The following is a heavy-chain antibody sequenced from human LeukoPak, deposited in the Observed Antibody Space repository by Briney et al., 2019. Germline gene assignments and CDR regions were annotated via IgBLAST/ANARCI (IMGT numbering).Heavy chain of an antibody. Sequence: SETLSLTCTVSGYSISSGYYWSWIRQPPGKGLEWIGYIYHSGSTNYNPSLKSRVTISVDTSKNHFSLKLSSVTAADTAVYYCARGQWLPVFDFWGQGTLVTVSS. CDR1: GYSISSGYY. D-gene: IGHD3-22*01. CDR2: IYHSGST. J-gene: IGHJ4*02. CDR3: ARGQWLPVFDF. V-gene: IGHV4-61*03.